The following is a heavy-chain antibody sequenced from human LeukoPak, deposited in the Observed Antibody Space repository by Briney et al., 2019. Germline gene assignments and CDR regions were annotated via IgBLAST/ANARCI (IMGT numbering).Heavy chain of an antibody. Sequence: PGGSLRLSCAASGFTFSSYAMHWVRQAPGKGLEWVAVISYDGSNKYYADSVKGRFTISRDNSKNTLYLQMNSLRAEDTAVYYCARSGHDSSGYPSYYYYYGMDVWGQGTTVTVSS. CDR1: GFTFSSYA. D-gene: IGHD3-22*01. V-gene: IGHV3-30-3*01. CDR3: ARSGHDSSGYPSYYYYYGMDV. CDR2: ISYDGSNK. J-gene: IGHJ6*02.